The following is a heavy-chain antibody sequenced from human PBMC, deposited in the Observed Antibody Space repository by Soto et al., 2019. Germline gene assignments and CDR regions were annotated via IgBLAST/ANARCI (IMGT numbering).Heavy chain of an antibody. CDR1: GFLLSTSGVG. Sequence: QITLKESGPTLVKPTQTLTLTCTFSGFLLSTSGVGVGWIRQPPGKALEWLALIYWDDDKRYSPSLKSRLTITKDTSKNQVVLTMTNMDPVDTATYYCAHRRSISTLFDYWGQGTLVTVSS. V-gene: IGHV2-5*02. J-gene: IGHJ4*02. CDR2: IYWDDDK. CDR3: AHRRSISTLFDY. D-gene: IGHD6-6*01.